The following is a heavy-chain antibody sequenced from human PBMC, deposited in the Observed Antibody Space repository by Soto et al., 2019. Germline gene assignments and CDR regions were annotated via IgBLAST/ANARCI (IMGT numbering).Heavy chain of an antibody. J-gene: IGHJ6*02. CDR1: GGSISSSTYY. CDR3: ARHGVDYGDDASYYYYGMDV. CDR2: IYYSGGA. V-gene: IGHV4-39*01. Sequence: QLQLQESGPGLVKPSETLSLTCTVSGGSISSSTYYWGWIRQPPGKGLEWIGMIYYSGGAYYNPSLTSRVTISIDTSKNQFSLRLSSVTAADTAVYYCARHGVDYGDDASYYYYGMDVWGRGTTVTVSS. D-gene: IGHD4-17*01.